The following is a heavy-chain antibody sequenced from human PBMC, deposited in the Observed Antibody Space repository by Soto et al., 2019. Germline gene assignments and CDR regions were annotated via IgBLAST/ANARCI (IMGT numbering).Heavy chain of an antibody. CDR1: GFSLNTGGVT. Sequence: SGRTLGNPTQTLTLTCVFSGFSLNTGGVTVGWIRQPPGKALEWVALIYWDDGKRYSPSLKSRLTITKETSRNQVVLTMTNVDPEDTATYFCAHSPAPRVYFQHWGEGTLVTVSS. V-gene: IGHV2-5*02. D-gene: IGHD3-10*01. J-gene: IGHJ1*01. CDR2: IYWDDGK. CDR3: AHSPAPRVYFQH.